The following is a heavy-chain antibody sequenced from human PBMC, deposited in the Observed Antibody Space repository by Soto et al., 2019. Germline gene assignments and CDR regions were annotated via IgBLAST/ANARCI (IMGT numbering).Heavy chain of an antibody. V-gene: IGHV3-11*06. CDR1: GFSVGDNY. J-gene: IGHJ6*02. CDR3: ARSSERRQVFTFEYGLDV. CDR2: SSSSGGYT. Sequence: QVQLVESGGGLVEPGGSLRLSCAASGFSVGDNYMTWIRQAPGKGLEWLSCSSSSGGYTNYADSVKGRFTISRDNAKNSLYLQMDSLRAEDTAVYFCARSSERRQVFTFEYGLDVWGQGTTVTVSS. D-gene: IGHD3-16*01.